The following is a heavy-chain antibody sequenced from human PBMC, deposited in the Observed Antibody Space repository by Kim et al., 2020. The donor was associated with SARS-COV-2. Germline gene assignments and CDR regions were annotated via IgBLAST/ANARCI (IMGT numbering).Heavy chain of an antibody. CDR2: INHSGST. CDR1: GGSFSGYY. Sequence: SETLSLTCAVYGGSFSGYYWSWIRQPPGKGLEWIGEINHSGSTNYNPSLKSRVTISVDTSKNQFSLKLSSVTAADTAVYYCARGWNRGGSGWYRYWGQGT. CDR3: ARGWNRGGSGWYRY. D-gene: IGHD6-13*01. V-gene: IGHV4-34*01. J-gene: IGHJ4*02.